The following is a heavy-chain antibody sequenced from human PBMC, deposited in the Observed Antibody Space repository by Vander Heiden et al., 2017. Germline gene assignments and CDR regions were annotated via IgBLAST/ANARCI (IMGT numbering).Heavy chain of an antibody. CDR1: GGTFSSYA. V-gene: IGHV1-69*01. CDR2: IIPIFGTA. J-gene: IGHJ4*02. Sequence: QVQLVQSGAEVQKPGSSVKVSCKASGGTFSSYAISWVRQAPGQGLEGMGGIIPIFGTANYAQKFQGRVTITADESTSTAYMELSSLRSEDTAVYYCARAPPSYYYDSSGYSYYFDYWGQGTLVTVSS. CDR3: ARAPPSYYYDSSGYSYYFDY. D-gene: IGHD3-22*01.